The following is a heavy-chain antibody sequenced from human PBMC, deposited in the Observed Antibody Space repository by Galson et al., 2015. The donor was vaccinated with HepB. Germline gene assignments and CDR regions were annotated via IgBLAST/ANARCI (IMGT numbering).Heavy chain of an antibody. CDR3: AKVQSGYDMRVGDFDY. Sequence: SLRLSCAASGFTFSNYVMSWVRQAPGKGLEWVSIISDTATTTYYADSVKGRFTISRDSSKNTLYLQMNNLRAEDTAVYYCAKVQSGYDMRVGDFDYWGQGTLVTVSS. CDR1: GFTFSNYV. V-gene: IGHV3-23*01. CDR2: ISDTATTT. J-gene: IGHJ4*02. D-gene: IGHD5-12*01.